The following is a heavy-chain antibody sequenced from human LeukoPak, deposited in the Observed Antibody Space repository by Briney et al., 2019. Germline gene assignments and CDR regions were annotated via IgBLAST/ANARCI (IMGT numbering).Heavy chain of an antibody. V-gene: IGHV3-33*01. CDR2: IWYDGSNK. D-gene: IGHD5-24*01. CDR1: GFTFSSYG. J-gene: IGHJ2*01. CDR3: ARDRSWATRNWYFDL. Sequence: SGGSLRLSCAASGFTFSSYGMHWVRQAPGKGLEWVGVIWYDGSNKYYGDSVKGRFTISRDNSKNTLSLQMDSLRAEDTAVYYCARDRSWATRNWYFDLWGRGTLVTVSS.